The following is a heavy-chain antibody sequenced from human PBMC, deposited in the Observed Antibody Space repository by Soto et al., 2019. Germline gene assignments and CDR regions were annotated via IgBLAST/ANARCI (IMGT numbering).Heavy chain of an antibody. CDR1: GFTFSNAW. CDR2: IKSKTDGGTT. V-gene: IGHV3-15*07. CDR3: NTDDRKDNWNYHVW. J-gene: IGHJ4*02. D-gene: IGHD1-7*01. Sequence: GGSLRLSCAASGFTFSNAWMNWVRQAPGKGLEWVGRIKSKTDGGTTDYAAPVKGRFTISRDDSKNTLYLQMNSLKTEDTAVYYCNTDDRKDNWNYHVWWRQGTLDTVSS.